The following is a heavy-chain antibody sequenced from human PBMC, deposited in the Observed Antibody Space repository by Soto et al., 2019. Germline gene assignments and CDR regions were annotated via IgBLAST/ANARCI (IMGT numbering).Heavy chain of an antibody. CDR2: FYHSGAT. V-gene: IGHV4-4*02. Sequence: PSETLSLTCAVSGGSISSNNWWSWVRQSPGKGLEWIGDFYHSGATNYNPSLKSRLTVSVDKSKNQFSLKLSSVTAADTAVYYCARALYGRDYYYGMAVWGQGTAVTVSS. D-gene: IGHD3-16*01. CDR3: ARALYGRDYYYGMAV. CDR1: GGSISSNNW. J-gene: IGHJ6*02.